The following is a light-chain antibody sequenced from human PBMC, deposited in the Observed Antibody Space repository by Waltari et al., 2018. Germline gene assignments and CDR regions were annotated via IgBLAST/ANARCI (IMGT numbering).Light chain of an antibody. J-gene: IGKJ1*01. CDR1: QSVSRA. Sequence: EIVLTQSPGTLSLSLGERATLSCRASQSVSRALTWYQQQPGQAPRLLISGASTRATGIPDRFRGSGSGTDFSLTISRLEPDDFAVYYCQHYLRLPVTFGQGTTVEI. CDR2: GAS. CDR3: QHYLRLPVT. V-gene: IGKV3-20*01.